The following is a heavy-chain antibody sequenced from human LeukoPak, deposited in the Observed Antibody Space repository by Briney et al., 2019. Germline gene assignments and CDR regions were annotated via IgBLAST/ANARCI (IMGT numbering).Heavy chain of an antibody. D-gene: IGHD5-18*01. V-gene: IGHV1-46*01. CDR2: INPSGGRP. CDR1: GYTFINYY. Sequence: ASVKVSCQASGYTFINYYMHWVRQAPGQGLEWMGIINPSGGRPSYAQKFQGRVTMTRDTSTSTVYMELNSLRSEDTAVYYCAREIGPRQLHLWGSAFDYWGQGTLVTVSS. J-gene: IGHJ4*02. CDR3: AREIGPRQLHLWGSAFDY.